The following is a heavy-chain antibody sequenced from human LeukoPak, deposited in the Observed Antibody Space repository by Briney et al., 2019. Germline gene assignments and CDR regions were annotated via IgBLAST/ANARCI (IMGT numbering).Heavy chain of an antibody. V-gene: IGHV3-30*02. Sequence: PGGSLRLSCAASGFTFNRYAMHWVRQAPGKGLEWVAFIRYDGSDKYYADSVKGRFTISRDNSKNTLYLQMNSLRAEDTAVYYCARTYGDYWGQGTLVTVSS. J-gene: IGHJ4*02. CDR2: IRYDGSDK. CDR1: GFTFNRYA. D-gene: IGHD1-1*01. CDR3: ARTYGDY.